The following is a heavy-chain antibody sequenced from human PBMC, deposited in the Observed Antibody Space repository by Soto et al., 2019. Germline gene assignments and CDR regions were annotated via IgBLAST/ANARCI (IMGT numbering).Heavy chain of an antibody. CDR1: GGSISSGAYY. Sequence: QVQLQESGPGLVKPSQTLSLTCTVSGGSISSGAYYWSWIRQPPGKGLEWIGYIYYSGSTYYNPSLKSRVTISVDTSKNQFSLKLSSVTAADTAVYYCAREVATGTIYYYYYGMDVWGQGTTVTVSS. D-gene: IGHD1-7*01. J-gene: IGHJ6*02. CDR2: IYYSGST. V-gene: IGHV4-30-4*01. CDR3: AREVATGTIYYYYYGMDV.